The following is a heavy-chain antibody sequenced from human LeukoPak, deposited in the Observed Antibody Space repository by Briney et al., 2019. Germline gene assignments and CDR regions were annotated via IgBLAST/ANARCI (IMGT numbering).Heavy chain of an antibody. CDR2: LYSDGST. CDR3: AKSRDPDYYGSGSYYNVGLDP. J-gene: IGHJ5*02. CDR1: GFTVSHNY. Sequence: GGSLRLSCAVSGFTVSHNYMFWVRQAPGKGLEWVSVLYSDGSTYYADSVKGRFTISRDNSKNTLYLHMDSLRAEDTAVYYCAKSRDPDYYGSGSYYNVGLDPWGQGTLVTVSS. V-gene: IGHV3-53*01. D-gene: IGHD3-10*01.